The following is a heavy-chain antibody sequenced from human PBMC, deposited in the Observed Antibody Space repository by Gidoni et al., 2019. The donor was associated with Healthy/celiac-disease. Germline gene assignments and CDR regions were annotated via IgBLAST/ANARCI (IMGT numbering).Heavy chain of an antibody. J-gene: IGHJ5*02. CDR2: INPSGST. D-gene: IGHD3-22*01. CDR3: ARGRHYYDSSGYYSEGWFDP. Sequence: QVQLQQWGAGLLKPSETLSLTCAVYRGSFSGYYRSWIRSPPGKGLEWIGEINPSGSTNYNPSLEGRVTMSVDTSKNQFSLKLSSVSAADTAVYYCARGRHYYDSSGYYSEGWFDPWGQGTLVTVSS. V-gene: IGHV4-34*01. CDR1: RGSFSGYY.